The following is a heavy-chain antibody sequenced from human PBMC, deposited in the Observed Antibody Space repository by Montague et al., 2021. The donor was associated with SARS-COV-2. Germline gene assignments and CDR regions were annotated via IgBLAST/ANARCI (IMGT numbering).Heavy chain of an antibody. J-gene: IGHJ3*02. CDR1: GGSISSSSYY. Sequence: SETLSLTCTVSGGSISSSSYYWGWIRQPPGKGLEWIGSIYYSGSTYYNPSFKSRGTISIDTSKNQVSLRLSSVTAADTAVYFCARTGGNTGYYSSAYLPFLMWGQGTMVTVSS. V-gene: IGHV4-39*07. D-gene: IGHD3-22*01. CDR3: ARTGGNTGYYSSAYLPFLM. CDR2: IYYSGST.